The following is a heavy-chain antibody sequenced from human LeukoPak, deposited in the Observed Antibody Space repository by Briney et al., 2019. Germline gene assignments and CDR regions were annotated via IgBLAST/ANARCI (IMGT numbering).Heavy chain of an antibody. CDR2: MYSGGDT. V-gene: IGHV3-53*01. CDR3: ARVGAYSGSYSDY. J-gene: IGHJ4*02. Sequence: PGGSLRLSCAASGFTVSNNYMSWVRQPPGKGLEWVSVMYSGGDTYYADSVKGRFTISRDDAKNSLYLQMNSLRAEDTAVYYCARVGAYSGSYSDYWGQGTLVTVSS. D-gene: IGHD1-26*01. CDR1: GFTVSNNY.